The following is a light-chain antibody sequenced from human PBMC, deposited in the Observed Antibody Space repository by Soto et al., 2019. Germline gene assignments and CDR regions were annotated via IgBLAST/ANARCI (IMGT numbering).Light chain of an antibody. J-gene: IGKJ3*01. CDR3: QQYNSWPT. CDR2: GAS. CDR1: QSISRN. V-gene: IGKV3-15*01. Sequence: EIVMTQSPATLSVSPGERATLSCRASQSISRNLAWYQQKRGQAPRLLIYGASTRTTGIPARFSGSGAGTEFTLTISSLQSEDFPVYYCQQYNSWPTFGPGTKVYI.